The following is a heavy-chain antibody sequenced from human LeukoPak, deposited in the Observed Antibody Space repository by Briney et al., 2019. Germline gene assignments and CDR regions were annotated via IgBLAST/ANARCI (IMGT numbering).Heavy chain of an antibody. D-gene: IGHD6-19*01. Sequence: ASVKVSCKASGYTFTGDYMHSVRQAPGQGREWMGWINPNSGGTNYAQKFQGRVTMTRYTSISTAYMELRRLRSDDTGVYYCARDPPAMAGTSYYFDYWGQGTLVTVSS. V-gene: IGHV1-2*02. CDR1: GYTFTGDY. J-gene: IGHJ4*02. CDR3: ARDPPAMAGTSYYFDY. CDR2: INPNSGGT.